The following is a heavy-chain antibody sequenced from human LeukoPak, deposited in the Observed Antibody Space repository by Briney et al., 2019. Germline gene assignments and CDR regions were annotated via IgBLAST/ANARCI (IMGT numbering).Heavy chain of an antibody. J-gene: IGHJ4*02. D-gene: IGHD1-26*01. V-gene: IGHV4-61*08. CDR3: ARTQSQSGSYRYYFAY. CDR2: IYYIGNT. CDR1: GGSVGSGGYY. Sequence: SETLSLTSTVPGGSVGSGGYYWSWIRQPPGGGLEWIGDIYYIGNTNYNPSLKSRVTMSLDPSKNQFSLKLNSVTAADTAVYYCARTQSQSGSYRYYFAYWGQGTLVTVSS.